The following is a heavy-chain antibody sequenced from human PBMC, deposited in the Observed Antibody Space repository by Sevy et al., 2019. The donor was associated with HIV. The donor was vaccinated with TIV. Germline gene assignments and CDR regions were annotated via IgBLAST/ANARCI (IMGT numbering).Heavy chain of an antibody. D-gene: IGHD6-13*01. CDR1: NLIFEDYA. Sequence: GGSLRLSCAASNLIFEDYAMHWVWRAPGKGLESVSGISWNGADIGFAASVKGRFTISRDNAKSSVYLQINSLTPEDTGVYYCAKGQQLITQSGSYFYYGMNVWGQGTTVTVSS. CDR2: ISWNGADI. V-gene: IGHV3-9*01. J-gene: IGHJ6*02. CDR3: AKGQQLITQSGSYFYYGMNV.